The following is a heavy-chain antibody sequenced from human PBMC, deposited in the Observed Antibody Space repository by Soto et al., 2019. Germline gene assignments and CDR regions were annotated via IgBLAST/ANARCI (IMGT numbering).Heavy chain of an antibody. CDR2: IIPIFGTA. CDR3: AVTMTNYYYYDMDV. D-gene: IGHD3-22*01. V-gene: IGHV1-69*12. Sequence: QVPLVQSGAEVKKPGSSVKVSCKASGGTFSSYAISWVRQAPGQGLEWMGGIIPIFGTADYAQKFQGRVTITAGESTSTAYMELSSLRSEDTAVYYCAVTMTNYYYYDMDVWGQGTTVTVSS. J-gene: IGHJ6*02. CDR1: GGTFSSYA.